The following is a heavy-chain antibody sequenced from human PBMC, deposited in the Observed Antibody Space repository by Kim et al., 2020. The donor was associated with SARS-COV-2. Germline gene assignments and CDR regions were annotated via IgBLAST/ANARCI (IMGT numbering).Heavy chain of an antibody. Sequence: SLKSRVTVSVDTSKHQFSLKLSSVTAADTAVYYCARHYDFWSGYPNWFDPWGQGTLVTVSS. CDR3: ARHYDFWSGYPNWFDP. D-gene: IGHD3-3*01. V-gene: IGHV4-61*07. J-gene: IGHJ5*02.